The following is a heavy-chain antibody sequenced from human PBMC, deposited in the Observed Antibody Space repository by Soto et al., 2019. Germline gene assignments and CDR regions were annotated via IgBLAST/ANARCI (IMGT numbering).Heavy chain of an antibody. CDR1: GGSIRSSNW. Sequence: QVQLQESGPGLVKPSGTLSLTCAVSGGSIRSSNWWSWVRQPPGKGLEWIGEIYHSGITNYNPSLKSRVTKSVNKSKNQLSLKLSSVTAADTALYYCARVRDCNSNRCYIEFDYWGQGTLVTVSS. V-gene: IGHV4-4*02. CDR3: ARVRDCNSNRCYIEFDY. J-gene: IGHJ4*02. D-gene: IGHD2-2*01. CDR2: IYHSGIT.